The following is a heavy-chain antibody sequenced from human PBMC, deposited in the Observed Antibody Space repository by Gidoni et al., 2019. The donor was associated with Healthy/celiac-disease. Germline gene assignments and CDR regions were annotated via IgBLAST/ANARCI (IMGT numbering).Heavy chain of an antibody. Sequence: QVQLVQSGAEVKKPGASVKVSCKASGYTFTSYAMHWVRQAPGQRLEWMGWINAGNGNTKYSQKFQGRVTITRDTSASTAYMELSSLRSEDTAVYYCARVYTENCSSTSCYLSYYYYYYMDVWGKGTTVTVSS. J-gene: IGHJ6*03. D-gene: IGHD2-2*01. CDR3: ARVYTENCSSTSCYLSYYYYYYMDV. CDR1: GYTFTSYA. V-gene: IGHV1-3*01. CDR2: INAGNGNT.